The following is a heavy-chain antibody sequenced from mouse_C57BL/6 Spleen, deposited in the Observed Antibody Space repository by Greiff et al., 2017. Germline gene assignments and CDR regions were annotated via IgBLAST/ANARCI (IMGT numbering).Heavy chain of an antibody. J-gene: IGHJ4*01. CDR2: IWSDGST. D-gene: IGHD2-1*01. V-gene: IGHV2-6-1*01. CDR1: GFSLTSYG. Sequence: VKLQESGPGLVAPSQSLSITCTVSGFSLTSYGVHWVRQPPGKGLEWLVVIWSDGSTTYNSAPKSRMSISKDNSKSQVFLKMNSLQTDDTAMYYCARHPYGNGAMDYWGQGTSVTVSS. CDR3: ARHPYGNGAMDY.